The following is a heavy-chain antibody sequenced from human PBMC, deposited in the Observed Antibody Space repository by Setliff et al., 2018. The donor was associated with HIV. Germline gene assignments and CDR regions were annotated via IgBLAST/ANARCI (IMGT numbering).Heavy chain of an antibody. V-gene: IGHV4-4*07. Sequence: KTSETLSLTCTLSGGSFGDYHWSWIRQPAGRGLEWIGRIFRSGTTDYKFSLKSRVTISIDTSRNQFSLRLTSVTAEDTAVYYCARDRHYPGLGSYGPWGPGTLVTVSS. J-gene: IGHJ5*02. CDR2: IFRSGTT. CDR3: ARDRHYPGLGSYGP. CDR1: GGSFGDYH. D-gene: IGHD3-10*01.